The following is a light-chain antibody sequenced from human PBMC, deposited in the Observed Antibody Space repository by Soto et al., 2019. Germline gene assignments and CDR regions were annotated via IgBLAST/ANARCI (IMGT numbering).Light chain of an antibody. V-gene: IGKV1-33*01. CDR3: QQYENLPLT. J-gene: IGKJ4*01. Sequence: DIQMTQSPSSLSASVGDRVIITCRASQTISSHLNWYQQKPGKAPNLLVYDASNLETGIPSRFSGSGSGTNFSLTITSLQPEDIATYYCQQYENLPLTFGGGTKVDIK. CDR1: QTISSH. CDR2: DAS.